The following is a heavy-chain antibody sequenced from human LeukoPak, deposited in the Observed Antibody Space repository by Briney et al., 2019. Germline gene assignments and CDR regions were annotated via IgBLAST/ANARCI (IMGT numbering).Heavy chain of an antibody. V-gene: IGHV4-59*02. J-gene: IGHJ5*02. Sequence: SETLSLTCTVSGASVNDYFWSWIRQPPGKGLEWIGNVHHTFSSNFSPSLKSRVTISVDTSKNQFSLKLSSVTAADTAVYYCARDLTAQNWFDPWGQGTLVTVSS. CDR3: ARDLTAQNWFDP. CDR1: GASVNDYF. CDR2: VHHTFSS.